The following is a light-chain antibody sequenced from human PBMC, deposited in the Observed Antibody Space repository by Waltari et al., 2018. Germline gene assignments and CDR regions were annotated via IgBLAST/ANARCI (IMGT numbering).Light chain of an antibody. CDR3: RSYAGSSVSE. CDR2: DVN. V-gene: IGLV2-23*02. J-gene: IGLJ3*02. Sequence: QSVLTQSATVSVSPGQSITISCTGSSSVVGKYNLVSWYRQHPAEAPKLTIYDVNKRPLGVSNRFSGSKSGQTASVTNSGQQAADEADYYCRSYAGSSVSEFGGGTK. CDR1: SSVVGKYNL.